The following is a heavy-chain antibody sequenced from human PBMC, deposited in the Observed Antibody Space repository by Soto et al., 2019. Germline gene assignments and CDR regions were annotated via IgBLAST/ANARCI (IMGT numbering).Heavy chain of an antibody. Sequence: QVHLQQWGTGLLEPSKTLSLTCAVESGSISGHFWSWIRQTPGKGLEWIGEINEKGSAVHNPSLKSRVTISIDASEKQSFLKSSSVTATDTAVYYCARGRQQYFGESSGQFDFWGQGTLVTVSS. D-gene: IGHD4-4*01. CDR3: ARGRQQYFGESSGQFDF. J-gene: IGHJ4*02. CDR1: SGSISGHF. CDR2: INEKGSA. V-gene: IGHV4-34*01.